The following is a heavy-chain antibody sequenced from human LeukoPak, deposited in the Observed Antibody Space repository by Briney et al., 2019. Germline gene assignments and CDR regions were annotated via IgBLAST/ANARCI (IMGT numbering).Heavy chain of an antibody. Sequence: GGSLRLSCAASGFTVSSNYMSWVRQAPGKGLEWVSVIYSGGSTYYADSVKGRFTISRDNSKNTLYLQMNSLRSDDTAVYYCARVPYYDILTGYSGPWGQGTLVTVSS. CDR1: GFTVSSNY. V-gene: IGHV3-53*05. J-gene: IGHJ5*02. CDR3: ARVPYYDILTGYSGP. CDR2: IYSGGST. D-gene: IGHD3-9*01.